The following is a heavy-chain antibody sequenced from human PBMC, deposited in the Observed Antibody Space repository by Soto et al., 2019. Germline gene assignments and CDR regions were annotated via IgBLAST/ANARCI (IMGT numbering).Heavy chain of an antibody. Sequence: SVKVSCKASGFTFTSSAVQWVRQARGQRLEWIGWIVVGSGNTNYAQKFQERVTITRDMSTSTAYMELSSLRSEDTAVYYCAATGVEWLNGGYYYYGMDVWGQGTMVTVSS. V-gene: IGHV1-58*01. D-gene: IGHD3-3*01. J-gene: IGHJ6*02. CDR1: GFTFTSSA. CDR3: AATGVEWLNGGYYYYGMDV. CDR2: IVVGSGNT.